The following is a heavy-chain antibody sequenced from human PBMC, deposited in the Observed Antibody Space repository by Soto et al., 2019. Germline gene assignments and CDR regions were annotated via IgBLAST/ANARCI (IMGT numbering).Heavy chain of an antibody. Sequence: QVQLVESGGGVVQPGRSLRLSCAASGFGFSSYGMHWVRQAPGKGLEWVAVILDDGSDKDYTDAVKGRFTISRDNSMNTLYLEMNSLRAEDTAVYYCARDDDYGDNGLDYWGQGTLVTVSS. V-gene: IGHV3-33*01. CDR2: ILDDGSDK. CDR1: GFGFSSYG. CDR3: ARDDDYGDNGLDY. J-gene: IGHJ4*02. D-gene: IGHD4-17*01.